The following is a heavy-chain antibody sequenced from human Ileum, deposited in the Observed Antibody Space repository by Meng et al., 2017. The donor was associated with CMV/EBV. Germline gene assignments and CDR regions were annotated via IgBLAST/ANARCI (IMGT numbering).Heavy chain of an antibody. CDR1: FTCSSYW. CDR2: IKQEGSEN. V-gene: IGHV3-7*01. D-gene: IGHD3-3*02. J-gene: IGHJ2*01. Sequence: FTCSSYWQSWVRQAPVKVLEWVANIKQEGSENYYVDSVKGRFTISRDNAKNSLYLQMNSLRAEDTAVYYCARGLRHFWSGFDWYFDLWGRGTLVTVSS. CDR3: ARGLRHFWSGFDWYFDL.